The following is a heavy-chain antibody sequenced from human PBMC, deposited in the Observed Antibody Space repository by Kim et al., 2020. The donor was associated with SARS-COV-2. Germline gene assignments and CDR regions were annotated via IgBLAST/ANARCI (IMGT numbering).Heavy chain of an antibody. CDR2: IYPGDSDT. CDR1: GYSFTSYW. J-gene: IGHJ4*02. V-gene: IGHV5-51*01. Sequence: GESLKISCKGSGYSFTSYWIGWVRQMPGKGLGWRGIIYPGDSDTIYSPSFQGQVTISADKSIRTAYLQWSSLKASDTAMYYCARVVGYYYGQPYFDYWGQGTLVTVSS. D-gene: IGHD3-10*01. CDR3: ARVVGYYYGQPYFDY.